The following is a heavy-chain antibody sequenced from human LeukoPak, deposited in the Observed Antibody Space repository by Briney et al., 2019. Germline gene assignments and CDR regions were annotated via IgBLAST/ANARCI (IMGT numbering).Heavy chain of an antibody. CDR1: GGSISSSSYY. V-gene: IGHV4-39*07. D-gene: IGHD3-3*01. Sequence: SETLSLTCTVSGGSISSSSYYWGWIRQPPGKGLEWIGSIYYSGSTYYNPSLKSRVTISVDTSKNQFSLKLSSVTAADTAVSYCARGRITIFGVALNWFDPWGQGTLVTVSS. J-gene: IGHJ5*02. CDR2: IYYSGST. CDR3: ARGRITIFGVALNWFDP.